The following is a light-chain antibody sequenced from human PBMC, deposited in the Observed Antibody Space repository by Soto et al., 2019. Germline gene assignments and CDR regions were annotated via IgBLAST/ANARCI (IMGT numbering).Light chain of an antibody. J-gene: IGKJ4*01. Sequence: EIVLTQSPGTLSLSPGERATLSCRASQSVRSNELAWYQQKPGQAPRLLISSRATAIPDRVSGSGSGTDFTLTISRLEPDDFAVYYCQQYGSSPLTFGGGTKVEFK. CDR2: S. CDR3: QQYGSSPLT. V-gene: IGKV3-20*01. CDR1: QSVRSNE.